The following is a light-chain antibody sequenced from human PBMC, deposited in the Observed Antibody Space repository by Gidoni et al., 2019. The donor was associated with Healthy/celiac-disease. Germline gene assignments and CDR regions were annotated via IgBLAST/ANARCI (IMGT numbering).Light chain of an antibody. Sequence: EIVLTQSPGTLSLSPGERATLSCRASQSVSSSYVAWYQQKPGQAPRLLNYGASSRATGIPDRFSGSGSGTDFTLTISRLEPEDFAEYYWQQYGSSPGTFGQGTKLEIK. CDR3: QQYGSSPGT. CDR1: QSVSSSY. CDR2: GAS. V-gene: IGKV3-20*01. J-gene: IGKJ2*01.